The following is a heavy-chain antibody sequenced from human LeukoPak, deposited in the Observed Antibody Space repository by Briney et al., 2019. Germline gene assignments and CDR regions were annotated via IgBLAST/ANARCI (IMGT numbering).Heavy chain of an antibody. V-gene: IGHV1-69*04. D-gene: IGHD2-2*02. Sequence: SVKVSCKASGGTFSSYTISWVRQAPGQGLEWMGRIIPILGIANYAQKFQGRVTITADKSTSTAYMELSSLRSEDTAVYYCAREPPPGYCSSTSCYKLEYFQHWGQGTLVTVSS. J-gene: IGHJ1*01. CDR1: GGTFSSYT. CDR2: IIPILGIA. CDR3: AREPPPGYCSSTSCYKLEYFQH.